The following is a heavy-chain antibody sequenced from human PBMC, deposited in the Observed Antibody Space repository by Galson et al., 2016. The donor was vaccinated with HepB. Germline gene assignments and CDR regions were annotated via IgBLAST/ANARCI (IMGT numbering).Heavy chain of an antibody. CDR1: GFSISIYS. D-gene: IGHD6-19*01. Sequence: SLRLSCAASGFSISIYSMNWVRQAPGKGLEWVSAIRGSGTGTSYTDSVKGRFTISRDNSKNPLYLQMNSLRREDAAVYYRAKIRLVGYNSGWGGSFDIWGRGTMVTVSS. V-gene: IGHV3-23*01. CDR2: IRGSGTGT. J-gene: IGHJ3*02. CDR3: AKIRLVGYNSGWGGSFDI.